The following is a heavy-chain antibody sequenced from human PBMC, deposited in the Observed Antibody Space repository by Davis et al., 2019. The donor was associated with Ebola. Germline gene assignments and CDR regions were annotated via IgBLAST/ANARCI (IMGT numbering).Heavy chain of an antibody. V-gene: IGHV4-59*08. CDR3: ARRMKGAHNGIAAHSWFDP. Sequence: PGGFLRLSCTVSGGSISSYYWSWIRQPPGKGLEWIGYIYYSGSTNYNPSLKSRVTISVDTSKNQFSLKLSSVTAADTAVYYCARRMKGAHNGIAAHSWFDPWGQGTLVTVSS. CDR2: IYYSGST. D-gene: IGHD6-13*01. CDR1: GGSISSYY. J-gene: IGHJ5*02.